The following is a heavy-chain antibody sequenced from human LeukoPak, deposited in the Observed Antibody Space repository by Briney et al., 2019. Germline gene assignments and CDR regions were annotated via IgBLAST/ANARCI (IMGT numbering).Heavy chain of an antibody. Sequence: ASVKVSCKASGYTFTSYAISWVRQAPGQGLEWMGGIIPIFGTANYAQKFQGRVTITADKSTSTAYMELSSLRSEDTAVYYCARLVLDGYDYHKPFDYWGQGTLVTVSS. V-gene: IGHV1-69*06. J-gene: IGHJ4*02. D-gene: IGHD5-12*01. CDR2: IIPIFGTA. CDR1: GYTFTSYA. CDR3: ARLVLDGYDYHKPFDY.